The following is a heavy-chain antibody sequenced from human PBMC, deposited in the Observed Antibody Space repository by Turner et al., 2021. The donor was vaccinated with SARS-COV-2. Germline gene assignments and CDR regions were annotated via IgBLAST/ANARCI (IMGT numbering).Heavy chain of an antibody. CDR1: VFTFSSYA. D-gene: IGHD2-8*01. J-gene: IGHJ5*02. CDR3: ARALINECTKGVCFPFDP. V-gene: IGHV3-30-3*01. CDR2: ISYDVSNK. Sequence: QVQLVASGGGVVQPGRSLRLSYSASVFTFSSYAMHWVRQAPGKGLEWVAVISYDVSNKYYADSVKGRFTISRDNSKNTLYLQMNSLRAEDTAVYYCARALINECTKGVCFPFDPWGQGTLVTVSS.